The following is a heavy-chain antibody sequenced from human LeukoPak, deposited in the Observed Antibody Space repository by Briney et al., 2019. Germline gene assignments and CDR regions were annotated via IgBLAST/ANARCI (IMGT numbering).Heavy chain of an antibody. V-gene: IGHV4-39*01. Sequence: WVRQAPGKGLEWIGSIYYSGSTYYNPSLKSRVSISVDTSNNQFSLKLSSVTAADTAVYYCARHGSLGSGWLYWGQGTLVTVSS. CDR2: IYYSGST. CDR3: ARHGSLGSGWLY. J-gene: IGHJ4*02. D-gene: IGHD6-19*01.